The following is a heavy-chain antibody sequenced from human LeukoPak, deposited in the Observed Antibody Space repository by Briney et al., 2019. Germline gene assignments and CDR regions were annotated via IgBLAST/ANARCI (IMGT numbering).Heavy chain of an antibody. Sequence: GGSLRLSCAVSGFTFDDYSMDWVRQAPGKGLEWVSTISSSSSYIYYADSVKGRFTISRDNAKNTLYLQMNSLRAEDTAVYYCASQGWSGEFDYWGQGTLVTVSS. J-gene: IGHJ4*02. V-gene: IGHV3-21*01. CDR1: GFTFDDYS. CDR2: ISSSSSYI. CDR3: ASQGWSGEFDY. D-gene: IGHD7-27*01.